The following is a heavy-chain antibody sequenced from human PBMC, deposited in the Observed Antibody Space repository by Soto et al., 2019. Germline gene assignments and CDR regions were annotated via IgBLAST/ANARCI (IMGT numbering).Heavy chain of an antibody. D-gene: IGHD3-10*01. CDR1: GFTFNHYA. J-gene: IGHJ4*02. V-gene: IGHV3-23*01. Sequence: EVQLLESGGGLVHPGGSLRLSCAASGFTFNHYAMSWVRQAQGKGLEWVSAISGSGDKTYHADSLKGRLAISRDNSKNTLFLQLNNLSADDTAVYYCAKDRGAFWGFTNWGLGTLVTVSS. CDR3: AKDRGAFWGFTN. CDR2: ISGSGDKT.